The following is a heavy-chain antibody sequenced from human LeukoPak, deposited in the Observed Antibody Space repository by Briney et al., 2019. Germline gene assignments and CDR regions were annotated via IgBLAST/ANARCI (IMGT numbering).Heavy chain of an antibody. J-gene: IGHJ5*02. Sequence: PSQTLSLTCTVSGGSLSSGSYYWSWIRQPAGKGLEWIGHIYTSGSANYNPSLKSRFTMSVDTSKNQFSLKLNSVTAADTAVYCCARDDYYGSGSYFASGQGVLNWFDPWGQGTLVTVSS. CDR2: IYTSGSA. D-gene: IGHD3-10*01. CDR1: GGSLSSGSYY. V-gene: IGHV4-61*09. CDR3: ARDDYYGSGSYFASGQGVLNWFDP.